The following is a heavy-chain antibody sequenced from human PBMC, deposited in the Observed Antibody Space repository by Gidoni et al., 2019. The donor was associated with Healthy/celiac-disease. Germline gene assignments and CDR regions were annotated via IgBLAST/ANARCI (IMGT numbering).Heavy chain of an antibody. Sequence: SGGSISSSSYYWGWIRQPPGKGLEGFGSIYYSGSTYYNPSLKSRVTISVDTSKHQFSLKLSSVTAADTTVYYCARDTGQQLAPWGQGTLVTVSS. V-gene: IGHV4-39*07. J-gene: IGHJ5*02. CDR3: ARDTGQQLAP. CDR2: IYYSGST. CDR1: GGSISSSSYY. D-gene: IGHD6-13*01.